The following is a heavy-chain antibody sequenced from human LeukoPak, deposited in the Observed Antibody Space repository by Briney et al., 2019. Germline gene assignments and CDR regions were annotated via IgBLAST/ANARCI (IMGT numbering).Heavy chain of an antibody. Sequence: GGSLRLSCAASGFTFSSYWMHWVRQAPGKGLVWVSGISGSGGNTYYADSVKGRFTISRDISKNTLFLQMDSLRLEDTAVYYCAKGPKLGDGFHCDYWGQGTLVTVSS. CDR2: ISGSGGNT. CDR1: GFTFSSYW. CDR3: AKGPKLGDGFHCDY. D-gene: IGHD5-24*01. V-gene: IGHV3-23*01. J-gene: IGHJ4*02.